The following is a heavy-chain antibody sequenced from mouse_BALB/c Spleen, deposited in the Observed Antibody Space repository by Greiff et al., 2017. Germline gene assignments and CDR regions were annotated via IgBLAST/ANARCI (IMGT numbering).Heavy chain of an antibody. CDR1: GFAFSSYD. V-gene: IGHV5-12-1*01. J-gene: IGHJ4*01. Sequence: EVKLMESGGGLVKPGGSLKLSCAASGFAFSSYDMSWVRQTPEKRLEWVAYISSGGGSTYYPDTVKGRFTISRDNAKNTLYLQMSSLKSEDTAMYYCARPSYGNYLYAMDYWGQGTSVTVSS. CDR2: ISSGGGST. CDR3: ARPSYGNYLYAMDY. D-gene: IGHD2-10*02.